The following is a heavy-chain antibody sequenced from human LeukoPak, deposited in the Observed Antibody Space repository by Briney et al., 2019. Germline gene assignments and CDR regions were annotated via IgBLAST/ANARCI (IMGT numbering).Heavy chain of an antibody. V-gene: IGHV3-64*04. Sequence: GGSLRLSCSASGFTFSSYAMHWVRQAPGKGLEYVSAISSNGGSTYYADSVKGRFTISRDNAKNSLYLQMNSLRAEDTAVYYCARGTSGTFKSFDYWGQGTLVTVSS. CDR1: GFTFSSYA. D-gene: IGHD1-26*01. J-gene: IGHJ4*02. CDR3: ARGTSGTFKSFDY. CDR2: ISSNGGST.